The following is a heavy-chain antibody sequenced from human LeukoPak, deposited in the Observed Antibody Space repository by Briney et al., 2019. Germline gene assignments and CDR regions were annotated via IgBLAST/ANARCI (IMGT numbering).Heavy chain of an antibody. V-gene: IGHV1-2*02. CDR1: GYNLTDYY. J-gene: IGHJ4*02. CDR2: INPKSGGT. CDR3: ARDSGLGPTWHPFDH. Sequence: ASLKVSCKASGYNLTDYYIHWVRQAPGQGLEWMGWINPKSGGTNYAQKFRGRVTMSRDTSISTAYMELSGLRSDDTAVYYCARDSGLGPTWHPFDHWGQGTPVTVSS. D-gene: IGHD1-26*01.